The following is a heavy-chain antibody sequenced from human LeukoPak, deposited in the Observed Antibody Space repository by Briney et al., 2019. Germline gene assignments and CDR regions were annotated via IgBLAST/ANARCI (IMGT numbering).Heavy chain of an antibody. V-gene: IGHV5-51*01. D-gene: IGHD6-6*01. CDR1: GYSFTSYW. CDR2: IYPGDSDT. J-gene: IGHJ4*02. Sequence: GESLKISCKGSGYSFTSYWIGWVRQMPGKGLEWMGIIYPGDSDTIYSPSFQGQVTISADKSISTAYLQWSSLKASDTAIYYCARRSSIATRLFDYWDQGTLVTVSS. CDR3: ARRSSIATRLFDY.